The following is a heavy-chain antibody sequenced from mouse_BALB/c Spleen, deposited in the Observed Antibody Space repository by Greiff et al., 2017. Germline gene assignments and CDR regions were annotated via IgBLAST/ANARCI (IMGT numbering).Heavy chain of an antibody. V-gene: IGHV1-69*02. J-gene: IGHJ4*01. CDR2: IDPSDSYT. D-gene: IGHD1-2*01. CDR3: ARELRLQAMDY. CDR1: GYTFTSYW. Sequence: VQLQQSGAELVKPGASVKLSCKASGYTFTSYWMHWVKQRPGQGLEWIGEIDPSDSYTNYNQKFKGKATLTVDKSSSTAYMQLSSLTSEDSAVYYCARELRLQAMDYWGQGTSVTVSA.